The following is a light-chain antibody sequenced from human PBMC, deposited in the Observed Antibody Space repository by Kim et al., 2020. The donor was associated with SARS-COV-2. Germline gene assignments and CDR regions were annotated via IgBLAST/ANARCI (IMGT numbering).Light chain of an antibody. J-gene: IGKJ3*01. Sequence: DIQMTQSPSSLSASVGDRVTITCRSSQKISGYLNWYQQKLGKAPKLLMSETSSLQSGVPSRFSGSRSGTEFTLTINSLHPEDFATYFCQQSYTMPCTFGPGTKVDIK. CDR2: ETS. CDR3: QQSYTMPCT. V-gene: IGKV1-39*01. CDR1: QKISGY.